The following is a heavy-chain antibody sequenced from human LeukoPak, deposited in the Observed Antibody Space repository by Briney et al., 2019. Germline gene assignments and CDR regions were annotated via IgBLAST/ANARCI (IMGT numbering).Heavy chain of an antibody. J-gene: IGHJ6*02. CDR2: VTYDGSKA. Sequence: PGGSLRLSCAASGFTFSSYSMNWVRQVPGKGLEWLGVVTYDGSKAFYADSVKGRLTISRDNSKNTLYLQMNTLRVEDRAVYFCAKDQRTMTRRMDVWGQGTAVIVSS. CDR1: GFTFSSYS. D-gene: IGHD2-2*01. CDR3: AKDQRTMTRRMDV. V-gene: IGHV3-30*18.